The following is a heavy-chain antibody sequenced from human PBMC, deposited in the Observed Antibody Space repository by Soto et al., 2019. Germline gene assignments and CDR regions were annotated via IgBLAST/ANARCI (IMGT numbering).Heavy chain of an antibody. CDR3: ARAYCSGGSCYSVY. CDR1: GGSISSYY. CDR2: IYYSGST. V-gene: IGHV4-59*01. Sequence: QVQLQESGPGLVKPSETLSLTCTVSGGSISSYYWSWIRQPPGMGLEWIGYIYYSGSTNYNPSLKSRVTISVDTSKNQFSLKLSSVTAAYTAVYYCARAYCSGGSCYSVYWGQGTLVTVSS. J-gene: IGHJ4*02. D-gene: IGHD2-15*01.